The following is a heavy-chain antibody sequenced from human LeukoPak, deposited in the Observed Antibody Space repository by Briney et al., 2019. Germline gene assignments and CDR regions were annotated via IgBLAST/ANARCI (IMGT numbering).Heavy chain of an antibody. D-gene: IGHD6-19*01. CDR1: GYTFTSYG. Sequence: GASVKVSCKASGYTFTSYGISWVRQAPGQGLEWMGWISAYNGNTNYAQKFQGRVTITRDTSASTAYMELSSLRSEDTAVYYCVKGIAVAGSYFDYWGQGTLVTVSS. CDR3: VKGIAVAGSYFDY. V-gene: IGHV1-18*01. CDR2: ISAYNGNT. J-gene: IGHJ4*02.